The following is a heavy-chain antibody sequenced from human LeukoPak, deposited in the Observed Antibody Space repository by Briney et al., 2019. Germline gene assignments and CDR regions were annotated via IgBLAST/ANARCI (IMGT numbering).Heavy chain of an antibody. CDR1: GDSISSGGYS. Sequence: SETLSLTCVVSGDSISSGGYSWNWIRQPPGKGLEWIGYIYNSGTTSYNPSLKSRVTMSVDTSMNQFSLKLSSVTAADTAVYYCARDSNSGSYYVLNWGQGTLVTVSS. D-gene: IGHD1-26*01. CDR3: ARDSNSGSYYVLN. J-gene: IGHJ4*02. V-gene: IGHV4-30-4*07. CDR2: IYNSGTT.